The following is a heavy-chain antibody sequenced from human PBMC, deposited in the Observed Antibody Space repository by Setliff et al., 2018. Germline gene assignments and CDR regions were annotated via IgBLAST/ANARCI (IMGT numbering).Heavy chain of an antibody. CDR3: ARFCGTSNCQRAPLFDY. D-gene: IGHD1-1*01. Sequence: SETLSLTCTVSGDSIYNHFWSWVRQPPGKGLEWIGYIYSTGSTNYNPSLKSRIAISADTSRDRFSLRLTSVTAADTAIYYCARFCGTSNCQRAPLFDYWGQGILVTVSS. CDR1: GDSIYNHF. CDR2: IYSTGST. V-gene: IGHV4-59*08. J-gene: IGHJ4*02.